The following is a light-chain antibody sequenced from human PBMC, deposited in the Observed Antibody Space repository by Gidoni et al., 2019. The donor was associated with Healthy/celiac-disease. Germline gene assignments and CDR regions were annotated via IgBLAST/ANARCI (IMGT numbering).Light chain of an antibody. J-gene: IGLJ1*01. V-gene: IGLV1-44*01. CDR1: SSNIGSNT. CDR2: SNN. Sequence: QSVLTQPPSASGTPGQRVTLYCSGSSSNIGSNTVNWYQQLPGTAPKLLIYSNNQRPSGVPDRFSGSKSGTSASLAISGLQSEDEADYYCAAWDDSLNGPNYVFGTGTKVTVL. CDR3: AAWDDSLNGPNYV.